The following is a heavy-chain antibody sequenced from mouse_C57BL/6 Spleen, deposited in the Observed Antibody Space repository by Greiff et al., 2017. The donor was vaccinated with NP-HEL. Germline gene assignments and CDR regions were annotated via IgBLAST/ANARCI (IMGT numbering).Heavy chain of an antibody. J-gene: IGHJ1*03. CDR1: GYTFTNYW. V-gene: IGHV1-63*01. D-gene: IGHD5-1*01. CDR2: IYPGGGYT. Sequence: VQLQQSGAELVRPGTSVKMSCKASGYTFTNYWIGWAKQRPGHGLEWIGDIYPGGGYTNYNEKFKGKATLTADKSSSTAYMQFSSLTSEDSAIYYCARSEYGGYFDVWGTGTTVTVSS. CDR3: ARSEYGGYFDV.